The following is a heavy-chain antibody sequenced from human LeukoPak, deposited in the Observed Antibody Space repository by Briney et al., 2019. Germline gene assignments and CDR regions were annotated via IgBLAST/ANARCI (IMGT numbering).Heavy chain of an antibody. Sequence: ASVKVSCKASGYTFTSYGISWVRQAPGQGLEWMGWISAYNGNTNYAQKLQGRVTMTTDTSTSTAYMDLGSLRSEDTAVYYCATTPLVRGPLYYFDYWGQGTLVTVSA. CDR1: GYTFTSYG. V-gene: IGHV1-18*01. J-gene: IGHJ4*02. CDR3: ATTPLVRGPLYYFDY. CDR2: ISAYNGNT. D-gene: IGHD3-10*01.